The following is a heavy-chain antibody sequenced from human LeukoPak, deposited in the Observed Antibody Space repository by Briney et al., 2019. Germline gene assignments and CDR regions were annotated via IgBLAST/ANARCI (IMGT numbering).Heavy chain of an antibody. V-gene: IGHV3-66*01. J-gene: IGHJ6*02. CDR3: AREKNYDFWSGYFSTARTFYYGMDV. D-gene: IGHD3-3*01. CDR1: GFTVSSNY. CDR2: IYSGGST. Sequence: GGSLRLSCAASGFTVSSNYMSWVRQAPGKGLEWVSVIYSGGSTYYADSVKGRFTISRDNSKNTLYLQMNSLRAEDTAVYYCAREKNYDFWSGYFSTARTFYYGMDVWGQGTTVTVS.